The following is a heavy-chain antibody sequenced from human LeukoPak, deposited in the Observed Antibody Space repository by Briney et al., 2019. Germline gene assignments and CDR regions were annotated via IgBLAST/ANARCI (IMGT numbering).Heavy chain of an antibody. CDR1: GFTLSTYA. J-gene: IGHJ4*02. V-gene: IGHV3-23*01. CDR3: AKDRTFEEYSFDF. D-gene: IGHD3-10*01. CDR2: TSSSDAGT. Sequence: GGSLRLSCAASGFTLSTYAMSWVRQTPGKGLEWVAATSSSDAGTYHADSVRGRFTISRDNSKSTLYLQMTSLRPEDTALYYCAKDRTFEEYSFDFWGQGTLVTVSS.